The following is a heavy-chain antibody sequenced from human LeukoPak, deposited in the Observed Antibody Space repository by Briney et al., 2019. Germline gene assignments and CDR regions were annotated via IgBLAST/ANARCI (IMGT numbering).Heavy chain of an antibody. J-gene: IGHJ3*02. CDR1: GYTFTSYG. CDR3: ARGMTMVVKGAFDI. D-gene: IGHD4-23*01. V-gene: IGHV1-18*01. CDR2: ISAYNGNT. Sequence: ASVKVSCKASGYTFTSYGMSWVRQAPGQGLEWMGWISAYNGNTNYAQKLQGRVTMTTDTSTSTAYMELRSLRSDDTAVYYCARGMTMVVKGAFDIWGQGTMVTVSS.